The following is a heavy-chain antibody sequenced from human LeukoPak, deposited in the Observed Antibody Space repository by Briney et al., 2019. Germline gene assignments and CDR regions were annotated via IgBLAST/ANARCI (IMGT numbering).Heavy chain of an antibody. CDR2: IYYSGST. J-gene: IGHJ4*02. V-gene: IGHV4-59*01. Sequence: SETLSLTCTVSGGSMSTYYWSWIRQSPGKGLEWIGYIYYSGSTSYNPSLKSRLTISIDTSKTQFYLKLSSVTAADTAVYYCARHLRAVAGGRYFDYWGQGTQVTVSS. D-gene: IGHD6-19*01. CDR1: GGSMSTYY. CDR3: ARHLRAVAGGRYFDY.